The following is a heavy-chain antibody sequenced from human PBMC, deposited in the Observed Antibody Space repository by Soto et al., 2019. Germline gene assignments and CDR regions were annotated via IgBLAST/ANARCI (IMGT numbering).Heavy chain of an antibody. CDR1: GASVSGSAYY. Sequence: QLQLQESGPGLVKPSETLSLACSVSGASVSGSAYYWGWIRQPPGKGLEWVGSIHYSGITHYNPSLKCRATISVDTSQNQFSLKLSSVTAADTAVYYCARRAHGYPTNWFDPWGQGTLVIVSS. CDR3: ARRAHGYPTNWFDP. V-gene: IGHV4-39*01. J-gene: IGHJ5*02. CDR2: IHYSGIT. D-gene: IGHD3-22*01.